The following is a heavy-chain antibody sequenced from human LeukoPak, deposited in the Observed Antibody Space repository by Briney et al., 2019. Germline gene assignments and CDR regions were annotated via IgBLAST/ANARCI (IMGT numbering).Heavy chain of an antibody. D-gene: IGHD3-10*01. Sequence: GGSLRLSCAASDFTFSTYGMSWVRQAPGKGLEWVSSISGGGGSTYYADSVKGRFTISRDNSKNTLYLQMNSLRAEDTAIYYCAKESSLLRGPTVIYYFDFWGQGTLVTVSS. V-gene: IGHV3-23*01. CDR1: DFTFSTYG. CDR2: ISGGGGST. J-gene: IGHJ4*02. CDR3: AKESSLLRGPTVIYYFDF.